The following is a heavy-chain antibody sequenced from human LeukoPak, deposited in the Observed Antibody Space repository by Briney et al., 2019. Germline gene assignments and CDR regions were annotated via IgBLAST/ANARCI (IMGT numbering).Heavy chain of an antibody. Sequence: GGSLRLSCAASGFTFSRYSMHWVRQTPGRGLEYVSSINSAGYSTFFADSVKGRFTLSRDNSKNTLYLQMGGLRPEDMAVYYCARGCSTSSCYDADLDYWGQGTLVTVSS. CDR2: INSAGYST. J-gene: IGHJ4*02. V-gene: IGHV3-64*02. D-gene: IGHD2-2*01. CDR1: GFTFSRYS. CDR3: ARGCSTSSCYDADLDY.